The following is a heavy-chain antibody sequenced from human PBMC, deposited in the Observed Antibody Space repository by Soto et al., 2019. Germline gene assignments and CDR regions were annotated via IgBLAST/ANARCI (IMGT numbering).Heavy chain of an antibody. CDR1: GFSLSTSGVG. J-gene: IGHJ4*02. V-gene: IGHV2-5*02. D-gene: IGHD2-15*01. CDR2: IYWDDDK. Sequence: QITLKESGPPLVKPTQTLTLTCTFSGFSLSTSGVGVGWIRQPPGKALEWLALIYWDDDKRYSPSLKSRLTITKDTSQNQVVLTMTNMDPVDTATYFFAHRTSYCSGYNCYSGIDYRGQGTLVTVSS. CDR3: AHRTSYCSGYNCYSGIDY.